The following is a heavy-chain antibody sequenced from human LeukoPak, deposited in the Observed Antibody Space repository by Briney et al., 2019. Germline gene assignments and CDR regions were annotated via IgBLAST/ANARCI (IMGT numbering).Heavy chain of an antibody. J-gene: IGHJ4*02. CDR3: ARAITWVAVAGPGDN. Sequence: RGSLRLSCAVSGFTVSSNYMSWVRQAPGKGLEWVSVMYSGGSTNYADSVKGRFTISRDNSKNTLYLQMNSLRAEDTAVYYSARAITWVAVAGPGDNWGQGTLVTVSS. CDR2: MYSGGST. V-gene: IGHV3-66*01. D-gene: IGHD6-19*01. CDR1: GFTVSSNY.